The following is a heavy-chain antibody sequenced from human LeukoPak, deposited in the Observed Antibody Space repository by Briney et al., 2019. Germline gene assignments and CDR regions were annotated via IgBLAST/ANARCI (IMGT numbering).Heavy chain of an antibody. J-gene: IGHJ3*02. CDR1: GFTFSSYA. CDR3: ASDHWGSDAFDI. CDR2: ISSSSSTI. Sequence: GGSLRLSCAASGFTFSSYAMSWVRQAPGKGLEWVSYISSSSSTIYYADSVKGRFTISRDNAKNSLYLQMNSLRDEDTAVYYCASDHWGSDAFDIWGQGTMVTVSS. V-gene: IGHV3-48*02. D-gene: IGHD7-27*01.